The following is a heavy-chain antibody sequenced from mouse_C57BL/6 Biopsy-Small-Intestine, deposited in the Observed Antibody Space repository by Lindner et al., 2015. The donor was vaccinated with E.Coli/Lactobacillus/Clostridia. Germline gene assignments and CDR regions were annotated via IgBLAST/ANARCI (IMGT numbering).Heavy chain of an antibody. D-gene: IGHD2-14*01. J-gene: IGHJ4*01. CDR1: GYMFNVYG. V-gene: IGHV14-1*02. CDR2: IAPYSGNT. CDR3: ARDEDSTNWYAIDY. Sequence: FSCKTSGYMFNVYGINWVRQAPGQGLEWMGWIAPYSGNTNFPLKFRDRVTLTTDTSTNTAYMEFRALTSDDTAVYYCARDEDSTNWYAIDYWGQGTLVTVSS.